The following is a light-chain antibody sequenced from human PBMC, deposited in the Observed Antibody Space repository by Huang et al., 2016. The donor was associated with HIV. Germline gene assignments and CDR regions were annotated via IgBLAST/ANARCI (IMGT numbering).Light chain of an antibody. CDR3: QQYHNWPPHT. CDR2: SAS. V-gene: IGKV3-15*01. CDR1: QRVSSN. Sequence: EIVMTQSPATLSVSPGERATLSCRASQRVSSNLAWYQQKPGQAPRLLIYSASSRATGIPARCSGSGSGTEFTLTVSSLQSEEFAVYYCQQYHNWPPHTFGQGTKLEIK. J-gene: IGKJ2*01.